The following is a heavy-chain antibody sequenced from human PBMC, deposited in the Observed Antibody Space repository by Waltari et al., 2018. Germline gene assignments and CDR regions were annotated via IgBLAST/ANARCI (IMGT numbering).Heavy chain of an antibody. J-gene: IGHJ4*02. CDR2: ISYDGSNK. Sequence: QVQLVESGGGVVQPGRSVRLSCAASGLTFSSYGMPWVRQAPGKGLEWVAVISYDGSNKYYADSVKGRFTISRDNSKNTLYLQMNSLRAEDTAVYYCAKEATVTSHFDYWGQGTLVTVSS. CDR1: GLTFSSYG. D-gene: IGHD4-4*01. V-gene: IGHV3-30*18. CDR3: AKEATVTSHFDY.